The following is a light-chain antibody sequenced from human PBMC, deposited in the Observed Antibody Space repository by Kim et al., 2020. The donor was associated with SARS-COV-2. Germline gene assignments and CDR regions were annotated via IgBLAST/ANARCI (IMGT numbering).Light chain of an antibody. Sequence: QPVLTQSPSASASLGATVKLTCTLSSGHSSYAIAWHQQQPGKGPRYLMKINTDGSHKRGDGIPDRFSGSISGAERYLTISSLQSEDEADYYCQTWATGIQVFGGGTKLTVL. CDR2: INTDGSH. CDR1: SGHSSYA. J-gene: IGLJ3*02. CDR3: QTWATGIQV. V-gene: IGLV4-69*01.